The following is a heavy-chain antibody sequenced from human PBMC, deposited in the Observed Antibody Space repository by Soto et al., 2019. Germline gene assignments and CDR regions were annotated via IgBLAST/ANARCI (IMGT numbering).Heavy chain of an antibody. J-gene: IGHJ5*02. CDR2: ISYDGTTK. V-gene: IGHV3-30-3*01. CDR1: GFTFSTHA. Sequence: QEQVVESGGGVVQPGRSLRLSCAASGFTFSTHAMHWVRQALGRGLEWVAIISYDGTTKDYADSVKGRFTISRDNSKNAVYLQMNSLRSEDTALYYCARDWRTAGTTGWFDPWGQGTLVTVSS. CDR3: ARDWRTAGTTGWFDP. D-gene: IGHD6-13*01.